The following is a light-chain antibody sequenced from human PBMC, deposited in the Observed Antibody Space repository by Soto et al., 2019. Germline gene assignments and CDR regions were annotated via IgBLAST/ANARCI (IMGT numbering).Light chain of an antibody. J-gene: IGKJ4*01. CDR2: DVS. V-gene: IGKV3D-20*01. CDR1: QSLTNNF. Sequence: EIVLTQSPATLSLSPGERVTLSCGASQSLTNNFLAWYQQRPGLAPKLLIFDVSTRSTGIPDRFSGSGSGTDVTLTISRLEPEYFAVYYCQRFDNSPTFGGGTKVEFK. CDR3: QRFDNSPT.